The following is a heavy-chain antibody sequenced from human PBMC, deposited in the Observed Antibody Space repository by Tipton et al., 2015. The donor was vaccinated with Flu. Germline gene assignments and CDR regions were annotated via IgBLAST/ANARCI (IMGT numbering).Heavy chain of an antibody. CDR2: IYHSGST. CDR1: GYSISSGYY. Sequence: TLSLTCAVSGYSISSGYYWGWIRQPPGKGLEWIGSIYHSGSTYYNPSLKSRVTISVDTSKNQFSLKLSSVTAADTAVYYCARDPLRGEMDVWGKGTTVTVSS. V-gene: IGHV4-38-2*02. D-gene: IGHD3-10*01. CDR3: ARDPLRGEMDV. J-gene: IGHJ6*04.